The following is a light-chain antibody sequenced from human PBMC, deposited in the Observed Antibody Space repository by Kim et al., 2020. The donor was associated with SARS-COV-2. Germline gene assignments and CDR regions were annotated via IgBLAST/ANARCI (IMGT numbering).Light chain of an antibody. V-gene: IGKV1-39*01. J-gene: IGKJ1*01. Sequence: AAAVGDIVTIPCRASHNINKFFNWFQQKPGHAPRLFIYAASSLRGGVPSRFSGSGSGTDFILTISILQPEDSATYYCQRNFTPPTFGQGTKVDIK. CDR1: HNINKF. CDR2: AAS. CDR3: QRNFTPPT.